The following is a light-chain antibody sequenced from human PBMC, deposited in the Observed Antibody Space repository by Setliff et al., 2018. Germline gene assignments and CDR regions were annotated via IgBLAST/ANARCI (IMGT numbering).Light chain of an antibody. V-gene: IGLV2-8*01. Sequence: QSALAQPPSASGSPGQSVAISCTGISRDVGGFNFVSWYQQHPGKAPKLIIYEVSKRPSGVPDRFSGSKSGNTASLTVSGLQAEDEADYYCSSYAGNYIYVFGSGTKVTVL. CDR1: SRDVGGFNF. CDR2: EVS. CDR3: SSYAGNYIYV. J-gene: IGLJ1*01.